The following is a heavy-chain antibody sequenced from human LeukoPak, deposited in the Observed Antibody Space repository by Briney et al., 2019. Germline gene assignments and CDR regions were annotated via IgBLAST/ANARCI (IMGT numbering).Heavy chain of an antibody. CDR1: GYGFTTYW. D-gene: IGHD2-15*01. J-gene: IGHJ5*02. CDR2: IYPGDSDV. Sequence: GESLKISCKGSGYGFTTYWIGWVRRVPGKGLEWMGIIYPGDSDVRYSPSFQGQVAILADKSISTAYLQWSSLKASDTAMYYCARQEYCSGGSCYTWFDPWGQGTLVTVSS. CDR3: ARQEYCSGGSCYTWFDP. V-gene: IGHV5-51*01.